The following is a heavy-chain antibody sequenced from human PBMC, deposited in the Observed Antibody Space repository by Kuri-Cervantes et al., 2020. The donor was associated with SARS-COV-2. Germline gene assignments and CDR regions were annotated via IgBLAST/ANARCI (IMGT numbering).Heavy chain of an antibody. D-gene: IGHD6-19*01. V-gene: IGHV4-39*07. Sequence: SETLSLTCTVSGGSISSSSYYWGWIRQPPGKGLEWIGSIYYSGSTYYNPSLKSRVTISVDTSKNQFSLKLSSVTAADTAVYYCARGGWQSDYSDYWGQGTLVTVSS. CDR1: GGSISSSSYY. J-gene: IGHJ4*02. CDR2: IYYSGST. CDR3: ARGGWQSDYSDY.